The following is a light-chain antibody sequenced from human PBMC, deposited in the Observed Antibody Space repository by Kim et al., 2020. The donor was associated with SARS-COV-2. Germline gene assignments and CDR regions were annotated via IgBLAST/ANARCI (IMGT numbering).Light chain of an antibody. V-gene: IGLV7-46*01. CDR3: SVSYSGAVV. Sequence: PGGTVTLTGGLTTGAVTSDHYPYWFQQKAGQAPRTLIYDTNNRHSWTPARFSGALLGGKAALTLSGAQPEDEAEYYCSVSYSGAVVFGGGTQLTVL. CDR2: DTN. CDR1: TGAVTSDHY. J-gene: IGLJ2*01.